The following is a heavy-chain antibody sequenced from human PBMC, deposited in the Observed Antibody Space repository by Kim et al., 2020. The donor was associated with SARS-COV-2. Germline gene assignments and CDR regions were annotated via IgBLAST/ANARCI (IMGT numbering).Heavy chain of an antibody. V-gene: IGHV1-69*13. Sequence: SVKVSCKASGGTFSSYAISWVRQAPGQGLEWMGGIIPIFGTANYAQKFQGRVTITADESTSTAYMELSSLRSEDTAVYYCARYYGSGSYYWDYYGMDVWGQGTTVTVSS. CDR1: GGTFSSYA. CDR2: IIPIFGTA. J-gene: IGHJ6*02. D-gene: IGHD3-10*01. CDR3: ARYYGSGSYYWDYYGMDV.